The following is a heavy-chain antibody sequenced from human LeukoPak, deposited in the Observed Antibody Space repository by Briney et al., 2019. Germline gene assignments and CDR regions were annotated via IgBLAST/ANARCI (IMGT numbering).Heavy chain of an antibody. Sequence: SESLSLTCTVSGGSISTYYWNWIRQPPGKGLEWIGYIYYSGSTNYNPSLKSRVTISVDTSKNQFSLKLSSVTAADTAVYYCARLRELATLHDAFDIWGQGTMVTVSS. D-gene: IGHD5-24*01. V-gene: IGHV4-59*08. CDR3: ARLRELATLHDAFDI. CDR2: IYYSGST. CDR1: GGSISTYY. J-gene: IGHJ3*02.